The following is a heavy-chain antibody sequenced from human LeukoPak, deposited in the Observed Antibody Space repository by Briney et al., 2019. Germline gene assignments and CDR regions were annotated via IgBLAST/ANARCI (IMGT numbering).Heavy chain of an antibody. D-gene: IGHD2-2*01. J-gene: IGHJ6*02. CDR2: INHSGST. V-gene: IGHV4-34*01. CDR3: ASLRVPAAFYYYGMDV. Sequence: SETLSLTCAVYGGSFSGYYWSWIRQPPGKGLEWIGEINHSGSTNYNPSLKSRVTISVDTSKDQFSLKLSSVTAADTAVYYCASLRVPAAFYYYGMDVWGQGTTVTVS. CDR1: GGSFSGYY.